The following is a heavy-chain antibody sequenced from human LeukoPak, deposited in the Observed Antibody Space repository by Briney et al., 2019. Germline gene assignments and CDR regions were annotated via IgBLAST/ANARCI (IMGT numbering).Heavy chain of an antibody. Sequence: PGGSLRLSCAASGFTFSDYWMHWVRQAPGKGLVWVSRINGDGTSTRYADSVKGRFTISRDNAKNTLYLQMNSLSAEDTAVYYCAKLVGATTEIDYWGQGTLVTVSS. CDR3: AKLVGATTEIDY. D-gene: IGHD1-26*01. J-gene: IGHJ4*02. V-gene: IGHV3-74*01. CDR2: INGDGTST. CDR1: GFTFSDYW.